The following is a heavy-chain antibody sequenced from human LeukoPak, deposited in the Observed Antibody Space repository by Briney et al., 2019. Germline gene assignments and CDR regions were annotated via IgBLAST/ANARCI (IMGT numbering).Heavy chain of an antibody. CDR3: AKEGVATVKDAFDI. CDR2: ISGDGGST. D-gene: IGHD2-15*01. CDR1: GSTFDHYA. J-gene: IGHJ3*02. V-gene: IGHV3-43*02. Sequence: GGSLRLSCAASGSTFDHYAMHWVRQAPGKGLEWVSLISGDGGSTYYADSVKGRFTISRDNSKNSLYLQMNSLRTEDTALYYCAKEGVATVKDAFDIWGQGTMVTVSS.